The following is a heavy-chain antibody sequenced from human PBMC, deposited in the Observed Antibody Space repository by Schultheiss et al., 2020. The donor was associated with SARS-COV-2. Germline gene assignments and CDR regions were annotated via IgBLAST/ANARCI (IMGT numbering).Heavy chain of an antibody. CDR3: ARGGSSWPFDY. CDR2: TRNKANSYTT. CDR1: GFTFSDHY. V-gene: IGHV3-72*01. J-gene: IGHJ4*02. D-gene: IGHD6-13*01. Sequence: GGSLRLSCAASGFTFSDHYMDWVRQAPGKGLEWVGRTRNKANSYTTEYAASVKGRFTISRDDSKNSLYLQMNSLKTEDTAVYYCARGGSSWPFDYWGQGTLVTVSS.